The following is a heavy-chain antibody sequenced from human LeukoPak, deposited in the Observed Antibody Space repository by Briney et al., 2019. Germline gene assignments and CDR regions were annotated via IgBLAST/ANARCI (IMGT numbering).Heavy chain of an antibody. Sequence: GRSLRLSCAASGFTFSSYGMHWVRQAPGKGLEWVAVIWYDGSNKYYADSVKGRFTISRDNSKNTLYLQMNSLRAEDTAVYYCAREIVVVPAAHVYYYYGTDVWGQGTTVTVSS. V-gene: IGHV3-33*01. D-gene: IGHD2-2*01. CDR2: IWYDGSNK. CDR3: AREIVVVPAAHVYYYYGTDV. CDR1: GFTFSSYG. J-gene: IGHJ6*02.